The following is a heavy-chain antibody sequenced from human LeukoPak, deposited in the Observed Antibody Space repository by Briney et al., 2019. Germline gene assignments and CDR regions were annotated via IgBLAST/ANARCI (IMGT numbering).Heavy chain of an antibody. J-gene: IGHJ4*02. V-gene: IGHV3-15*01. CDR3: TQEAGYYDFWSGYHWYYFDY. CDR2: IKSKTDGGTT. D-gene: IGHD3-3*01. CDR1: GFTFSNAW. Sequence: PGGSLRLSCAASGFTFSNAWMSWVRQAPGKGLEWVGRIKSKTDGGTTDYAAPVKGRFTISRDDSKNTLYLQMNSLKTEDTAVYYCTQEAGYYDFWSGYHWYYFDYWGQGTLVTVSS.